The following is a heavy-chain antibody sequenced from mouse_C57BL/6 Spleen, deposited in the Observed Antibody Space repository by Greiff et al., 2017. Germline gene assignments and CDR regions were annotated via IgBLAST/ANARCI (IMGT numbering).Heavy chain of an antibody. Sequence: QVQLKESGAELVKPGASVKLSCKASGYTFTEYTIHWVKQRSGQGLEWIGWFYPGSGSIKYNEKFKDKATLTADKSSSTVYMELSRLTSEDSAVYFCARQAYYSNYAYAMDYWGQGTSVTVSS. CDR2: FYPGSGSI. V-gene: IGHV1-62-2*01. J-gene: IGHJ4*01. D-gene: IGHD2-5*01. CDR1: GYTFTEYT. CDR3: ARQAYYSNYAYAMDY.